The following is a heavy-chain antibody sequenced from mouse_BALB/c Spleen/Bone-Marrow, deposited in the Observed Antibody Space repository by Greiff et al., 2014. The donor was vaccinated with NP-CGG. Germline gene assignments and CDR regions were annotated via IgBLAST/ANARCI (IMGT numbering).Heavy chain of an antibody. Sequence: VQLQQSGAELVRPGASVKLSCKTSGYIFTSYWIHWIKQRSGQGLEWIARIYPGTGSNYYNEKFKGNATLTADKSSSTAYMQLSSLKSEDSAVYFCARTINPAMDYWGQGTSVTFSS. CDR3: ARTINPAMDY. CDR1: GYIFTSYW. V-gene: IGHV1S132*01. CDR2: IYPGTGSN. J-gene: IGHJ4*01. D-gene: IGHD1-2*01.